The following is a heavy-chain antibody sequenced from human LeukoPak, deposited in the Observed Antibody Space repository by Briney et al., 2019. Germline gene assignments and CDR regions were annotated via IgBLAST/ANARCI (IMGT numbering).Heavy chain of an antibody. D-gene: IGHD5-18*01. J-gene: IGHJ3*02. V-gene: IGHV3-30*04. CDR2: ISYDGSNK. CDR1: GFTFSSYA. CDR3: ARARSSYGYGDAFDI. Sequence: GGSLRLSCAASGFTFSSYAMHWVRQAPGKGLEWVAVISYDGSNKYYADSVKGRFTISRDNSNNTLYLQMNSLRAEDTAVYYCARARSSYGYGDAFDIWGQGTMVTVSS.